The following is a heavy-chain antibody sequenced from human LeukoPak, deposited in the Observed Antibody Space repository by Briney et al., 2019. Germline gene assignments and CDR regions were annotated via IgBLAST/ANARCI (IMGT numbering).Heavy chain of an antibody. CDR3: VRQFDY. V-gene: IGHV4-39*01. CDR1: GGSISSSTYY. CDR2: FYSSGST. J-gene: IGHJ4*02. Sequence: SETLSLTCTVSGGSISSSTYYWVWIRQSPGKGLEWIGNFYSSGSTYYNPSLKSRVTIFVDTSKNQFSLNLTSVTAADTAVYYCVRQFDYCGQGTLVTVSS.